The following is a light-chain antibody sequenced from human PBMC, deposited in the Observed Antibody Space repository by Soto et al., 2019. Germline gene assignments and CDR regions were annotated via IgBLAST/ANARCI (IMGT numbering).Light chain of an antibody. Sequence: QSVLTQPPSASGTPGQRVTISCSGSRSNIGSNAVSWYQQLPGTAPKLLIYTDNQRPSGVPDRFSASKSGTSASLAISGLQSEDEADYYCAAWDDSRNARGVFGGGTKLTVL. CDR2: TDN. CDR1: RSNIGSNA. CDR3: AAWDDSRNARGV. V-gene: IGLV1-44*01. J-gene: IGLJ3*02.